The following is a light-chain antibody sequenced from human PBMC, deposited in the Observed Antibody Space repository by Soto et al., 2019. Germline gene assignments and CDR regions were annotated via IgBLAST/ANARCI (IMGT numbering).Light chain of an antibody. CDR2: DAS. CDR1: QSVSSN. J-gene: IGKJ2*01. CDR3: QQYNNWPSYT. V-gene: IGKV3-15*01. Sequence: EIVMTQSPATLSVSPGERATLSCRASQSVSSNLAWYQQKPGQAPRLLIYDASTRATGFPARFSGSGSGTEFTLTISSLQSEDFAVYYCQQYNNWPSYTFGQGTKLEIK.